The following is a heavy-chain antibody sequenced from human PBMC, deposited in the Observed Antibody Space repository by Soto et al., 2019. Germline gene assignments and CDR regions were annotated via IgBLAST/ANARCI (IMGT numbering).Heavy chain of an antibody. Sequence: GGSLRLSCAASGFTFSNAWMSWVRQAPGKGLEWVGRIKSKTDGGTTDYAAPVKGRFTISRDDSKNTLYLQMNSLKTEDTAVYYCTTYIVVVVAADNWGQGTLVTVSS. V-gene: IGHV3-15*01. D-gene: IGHD2-15*01. CDR1: GFTFSNAW. J-gene: IGHJ4*02. CDR3: TTYIVVVVAADN. CDR2: IKSKTDGGTT.